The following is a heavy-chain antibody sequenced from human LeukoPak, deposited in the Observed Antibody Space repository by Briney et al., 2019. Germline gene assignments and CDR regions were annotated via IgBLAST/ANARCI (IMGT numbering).Heavy chain of an antibody. D-gene: IGHD5-18*01. CDR1: GFTFSSYG. J-gene: IGHJ4*02. V-gene: IGHV3-30*18. CDR3: AKEEQHSYAI. Sequence: PGGSLRLSCAASGFTFSSYGMHWVRQAPGKGLEWVAVISYDGSNKYYADSVKGRFTISRDNSKNTLYLQMNSLRAEDTAVYYCAKEEQHSYAIWGQGTLVTVSS. CDR2: ISYDGSNK.